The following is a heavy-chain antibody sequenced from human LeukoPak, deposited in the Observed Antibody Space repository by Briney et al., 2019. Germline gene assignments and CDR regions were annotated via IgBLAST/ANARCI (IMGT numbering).Heavy chain of an antibody. V-gene: IGHV4-34*01. Sequence: SETLSLTCTVYGGSFSGYYWSWIRQPPGKGLEWIGEINHSGSTNYNPSLKSRVTISVDTSKNQLSLKLSSVTAADTAVYSCARADPPAIFGVVIIRFPFDYWGQGTLVTVSS. CDR1: GGSFSGYY. J-gene: IGHJ4*02. CDR3: ARADPPAIFGVVIIRFPFDY. CDR2: INHSGST. D-gene: IGHD3-3*01.